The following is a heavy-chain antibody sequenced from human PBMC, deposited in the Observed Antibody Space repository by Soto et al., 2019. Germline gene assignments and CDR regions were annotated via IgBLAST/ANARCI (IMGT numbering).Heavy chain of an antibody. CDR1: GFTFSSYV. Sequence: EVQLVESGGGLVQPGGSLRLSCAASGFTFSSYVMHWVRQATGKGLEWVSAIGTAGDTYYPGSVKGRFTISRENAKNSLYLQMNSLRAGDTAVYYCARGTSSGYYYMDVWGKGTTVTVSS. J-gene: IGHJ6*03. CDR3: ARGTSSGYYYMDV. CDR2: IGTAGDT. V-gene: IGHV3-13*01. D-gene: IGHD6-19*01.